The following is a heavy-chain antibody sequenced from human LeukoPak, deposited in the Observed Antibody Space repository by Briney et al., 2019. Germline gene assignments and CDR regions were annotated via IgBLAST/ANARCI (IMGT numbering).Heavy chain of an antibody. J-gene: IGHJ3*02. CDR2: ISAYYGNT. D-gene: IGHD1-14*01. CDR1: GYTFTSYG. V-gene: IGHV1-18*01. CDR3: ARPISGWDAFDI. Sequence: ASVKVSCKASGYTFTSYGISWVRQAPGQGLEWMGWISAYYGNTIYAQKLQGRVTMTTTAYTRIAYMKLRSLRSDDRAVYYCARPISGWDAFDIWGQGTMVTVSS.